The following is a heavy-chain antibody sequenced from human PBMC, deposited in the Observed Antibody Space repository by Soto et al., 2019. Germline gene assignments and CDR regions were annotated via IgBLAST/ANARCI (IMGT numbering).Heavy chain of an antibody. CDR1: GFTFRSSP. D-gene: IGHD3-3*01. Sequence: GGSLRLSCAVSGFTFRSSPMSWVRRAPGKGLEWVSGISSSSSYIYYADSVKGRFTISRDNAKNSLYLQMNSLRAEDTAVYYCARDVRGLEWLLFRYFDLWGRGTLVTVSS. J-gene: IGHJ2*01. V-gene: IGHV3-21*06. CDR2: ISSSSSYI. CDR3: ARDVRGLEWLLFRYFDL.